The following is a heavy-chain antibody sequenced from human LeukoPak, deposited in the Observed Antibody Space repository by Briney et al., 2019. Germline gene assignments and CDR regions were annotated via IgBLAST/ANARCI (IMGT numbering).Heavy chain of an antibody. J-gene: IGHJ6*03. CDR3: ARDTSAFLTGYYYMDV. V-gene: IGHV3-23*01. CDR2: IRSTDGST. D-gene: IGHD2-2*01. Sequence: GGSLRLSCAASGFTFSIYAMSWVRQAPGKGLEWVSTIRSTDGSTYYADSVRGRFTISRDNSKNTLYLQMNSLRAEDTAVYYCARDTSAFLTGYYYMDVWGKGTTVTVSS. CDR1: GFTFSIYA.